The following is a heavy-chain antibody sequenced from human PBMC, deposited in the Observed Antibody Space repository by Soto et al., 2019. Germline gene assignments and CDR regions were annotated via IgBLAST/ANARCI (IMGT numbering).Heavy chain of an antibody. CDR2: ISSGGVMI. CDR3: AGRTRDLWFGELFGFDP. V-gene: IGHV3-23*01. D-gene: IGHD3-10*01. CDR1: GFSFGSHA. Sequence: GGSLRLSCAASGFSFGSHAMSWVRQGPGKGLEWVSSISSGGVMIFYSNSVKGRFTISRDNPKNTLYLQMNSLSAEDTAVYYGAGRTRDLWFGELFGFDPWGQGTLVTVSS. J-gene: IGHJ5*02.